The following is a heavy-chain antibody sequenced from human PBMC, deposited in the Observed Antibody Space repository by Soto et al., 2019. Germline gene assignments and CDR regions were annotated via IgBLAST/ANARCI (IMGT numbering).Heavy chain of an antibody. CDR3: AKSRGSGSYFTPFDAFGF. CDR1: GFTFTSYS. D-gene: IGHD3-10*01. V-gene: IGHV3-23*01. Sequence: GGSLRLSCSASGFTFTSYSMSCVRQAPGKGLEWVASISGSGGGTYYADSVKGRFTISRDNSKNTLYLQMSSLRAEDTAVYSCAKSRGSGSYFTPFDAFGFWGQGKMVTVSS. CDR2: ISGSGGGT. J-gene: IGHJ3*01.